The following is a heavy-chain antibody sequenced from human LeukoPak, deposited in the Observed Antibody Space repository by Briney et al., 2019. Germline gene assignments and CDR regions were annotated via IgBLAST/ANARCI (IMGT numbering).Heavy chain of an antibody. D-gene: IGHD3-22*01. CDR2: INHSGST. V-gene: IGHV4-34*01. CDR1: GGSFSGYY. CDR3: ARRDYYDSSGYSRHYYFDY. J-gene: IGHJ4*02. Sequence: SETLSLTCAVYGGSFSGYYWSWIRQPPGKGLEWIGEINHSGSTYYNPSLKSRVTISVDTSKNQLSLKLSSVTAADTAVYYCARRDYYDSSGYSRHYYFDYWGQGTLVTVSS.